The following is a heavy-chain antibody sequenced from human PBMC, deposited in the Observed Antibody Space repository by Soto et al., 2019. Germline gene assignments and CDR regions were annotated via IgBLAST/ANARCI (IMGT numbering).Heavy chain of an antibody. CDR2: INPNSGGT. Sequence: GASVKVSCKASGYTFTGYYMHWVRQAPGQGLEWMGWINPNSGGTNYAQKFQGRVTMTRDTSISTAYMELSRLRSDDTAVYYCARGRGGSVATIGRYYYYYYGMDVCGQGTTVTVSS. CDR3: ARGRGGSVATIGRYYYYYYGMDV. V-gene: IGHV1-2*02. J-gene: IGHJ6*02. CDR1: GYTFTGYY. D-gene: IGHD5-12*01.